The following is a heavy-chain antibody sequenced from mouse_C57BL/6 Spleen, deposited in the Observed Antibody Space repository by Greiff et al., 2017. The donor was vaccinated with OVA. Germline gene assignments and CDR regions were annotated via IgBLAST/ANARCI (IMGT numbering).Heavy chain of an antibody. J-gene: IGHJ2*01. V-gene: IGHV1-58*01. CDR3: ERFTTVVATGYFDY. Sequence: VQLQQSGAELVRPGSSVKMSCKTSGYTFTSYGINWVKQRPGQGLEWIGYIYIGNGYTEYNEKFKGKATLTSDTSSSTAYMQLSSLTSEDSAISFCERFTTVVATGYFDYWGQGTTLTVSS. CDR2: IYIGNGYT. CDR1: GYTFTSYG. D-gene: IGHD1-1*01.